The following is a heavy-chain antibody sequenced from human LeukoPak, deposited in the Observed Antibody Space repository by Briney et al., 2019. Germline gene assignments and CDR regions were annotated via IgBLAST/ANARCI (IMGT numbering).Heavy chain of an antibody. V-gene: IGHV3-30-3*01. D-gene: IGHD2-15*01. J-gene: IGHJ4*02. Sequence: GGSLRLSCAVSGFAFSSLAMHWVRQAPGKGLEWVAFISYDGNNQYYADSVKGRFTISRDNSKNTLYLQMNNLRAEDTAIYYCARVGSRYCSGANCYDGFWGQGSLVSVSS. CDR3: ARVGSRYCSGANCYDGF. CDR2: ISYDGNNQ. CDR1: GFAFSSLA.